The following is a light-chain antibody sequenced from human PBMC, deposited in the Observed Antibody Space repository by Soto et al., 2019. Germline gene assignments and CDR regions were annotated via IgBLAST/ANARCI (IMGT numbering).Light chain of an antibody. V-gene: IGKV3-11*01. J-gene: IGKJ5*01. CDR3: QQRNDWPRNS. CDR1: QSIANY. CDR2: GAS. Sequence: EIVLTQSPDTLSLSPRERATLSCRASQSIANYVAWYQQRPGQAPRLVIYGASNRATDIPARFSGSGSGTDFTLTISSVEAEDFGVYYCQQRNDWPRNSFGQGTRLEIK.